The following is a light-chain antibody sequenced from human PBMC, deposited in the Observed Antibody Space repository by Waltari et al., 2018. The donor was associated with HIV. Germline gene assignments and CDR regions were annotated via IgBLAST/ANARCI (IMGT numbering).Light chain of an antibody. CDR3: ASRDDNLSHWV. CDR1: RSNIGNNF. V-gene: IGLV1-47*01. Sequence: QSVLTQPPSMSRPPGQRVFISCSGSRSNIGNNFVSWFQEFSGRAPKLIMYKTDQRPSGVPGRFSAAKSGSSASLAITGLQSDDEAVYFCASRDDNLSHWVFGGGTKLTV. J-gene: IGLJ3*02. CDR2: KTD.